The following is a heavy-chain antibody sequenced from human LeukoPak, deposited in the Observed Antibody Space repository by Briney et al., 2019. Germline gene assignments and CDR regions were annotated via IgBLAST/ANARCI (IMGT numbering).Heavy chain of an antibody. V-gene: IGHV4-38-2*01. D-gene: IGHD2-2*01. CDR2: IYHTGRA. CDR1: GYSFTCGHY. J-gene: IGHJ4*02. CDR3: ARYCTSTTCILRGFDY. Sequence: SETLSLTCSVSGYSFTCGHYWGWTRQPPGKGLEWIANIYHTGRAHHNPSLKSRVTISVYTSKNQFSLKLSSVTAADTAVYYCARYCTSTTCILRGFDYWGQGTLVTVSS.